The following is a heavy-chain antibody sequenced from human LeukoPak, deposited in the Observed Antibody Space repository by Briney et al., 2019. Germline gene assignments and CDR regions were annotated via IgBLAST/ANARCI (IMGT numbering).Heavy chain of an antibody. CDR1: GYTFSSYY. CDR2: INPSGDIT. V-gene: IGHV1-46*01. Sequence: ASVKVSCKASGYTFSSYYMHWVRQAPGQGLEWMGIINPSGDITSYAQKFQGRVIMTRDMSTSTDYMELSSLRSEDTAVYYCARDNSMRDTAWWFDPWGQGTLVTVSS. D-gene: IGHD2-21*02. CDR3: ARDNSMRDTAWWFDP. J-gene: IGHJ5*02.